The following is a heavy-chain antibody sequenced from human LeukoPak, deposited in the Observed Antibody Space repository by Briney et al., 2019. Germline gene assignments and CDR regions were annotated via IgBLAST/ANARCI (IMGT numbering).Heavy chain of an antibody. J-gene: IGHJ4*02. Sequence: SQTLSLTCTVSGGSINSGDYYWSWIRQHPGKGLELIGYIYYSGSIYYNPSLKSRVTISVDTSKNQFSLKLSSVTAADTAVYYCGRGPILPGYSVRSYFDYWGQGTLATVSS. CDR2: IYYSGSI. CDR3: GRGPILPGYSVRSYFDY. CDR1: GGSINSGDYY. D-gene: IGHD3-9*01. V-gene: IGHV4-31*03.